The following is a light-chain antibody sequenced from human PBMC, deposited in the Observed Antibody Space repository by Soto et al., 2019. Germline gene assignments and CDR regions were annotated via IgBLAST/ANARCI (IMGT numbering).Light chain of an antibody. CDR3: SSYTGSTSLVYV. V-gene: IGLV2-14*03. CDR1: SSDVGRYNF. Sequence: QSALAQPASVSGSPGQSISISCTGTSSDVGRYNFVSWYQQRPGKAPKLIIYDVANRPSGVSTRFSGSKSGNTASLTISGLQAEDEADYYSSSYTGSTSLVYVFGTGTKLTVL. J-gene: IGLJ1*01. CDR2: DVA.